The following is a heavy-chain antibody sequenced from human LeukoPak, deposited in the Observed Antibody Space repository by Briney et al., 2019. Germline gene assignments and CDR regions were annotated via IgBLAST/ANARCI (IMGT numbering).Heavy chain of an antibody. CDR1: GGSISSSY. Sequence: PSETLSLTCTVSGGSISSSYWSWIRQPAGKGLEWIGRIYTSGSANYNPSLKSRITMSVDTSKNQFSLKLSSVTAADTAVYYCARDQALNWNYDVFDYWGQGTLFTVSS. CDR3: ARDQALNWNYDVFDY. J-gene: IGHJ4*02. D-gene: IGHD1-7*01. CDR2: IYTSGSA. V-gene: IGHV4-4*07.